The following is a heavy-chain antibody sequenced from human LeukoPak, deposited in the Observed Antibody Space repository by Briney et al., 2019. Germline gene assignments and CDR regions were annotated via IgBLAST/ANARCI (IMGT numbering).Heavy chain of an antibody. CDR1: GGSFSGYY. CDR3: ARPSSIGSPFDP. D-gene: IGHD6-6*01. J-gene: IGHJ5*02. CDR2: IYYSGST. V-gene: IGHV4-34*01. Sequence: SETLSLTCAVYGGSFSGYYWSWIRQPPGKGLEWIGSIYYSGSTYYNPSLKSRVTISLDTSRNQFSLKLSSVTAADTAVYYCARPSSIGSPFDPWGQGTLVTVSS.